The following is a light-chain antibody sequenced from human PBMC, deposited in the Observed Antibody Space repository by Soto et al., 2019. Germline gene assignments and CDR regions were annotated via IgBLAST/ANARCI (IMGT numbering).Light chain of an antibody. CDR3: QQSYSTLGLT. Sequence: DIQMTQSPSSLSASVGDRVTITCRASQSSSSYLNWYQQKPGKAPKLLIYAASSLQSGVPSRFSCSGSVTDFTLSIISLQPEDFATYYCQQSYSTLGLTFGGGTKVEIK. CDR2: AAS. J-gene: IGKJ4*01. CDR1: QSSSSY. V-gene: IGKV1-39*01.